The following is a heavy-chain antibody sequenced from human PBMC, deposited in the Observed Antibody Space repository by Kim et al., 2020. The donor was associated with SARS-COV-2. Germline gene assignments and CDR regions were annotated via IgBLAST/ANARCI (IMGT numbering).Heavy chain of an antibody. J-gene: IGHJ6*02. V-gene: IGHV3-48*02. D-gene: IGHD3-3*01. Sequence: GGSLRLSCAASGFTFSSYSMNWVRQAPGKGLEWVSYISSSSSTIYYADSVKGRFTISRDNAKNSLYLQMNSLRDEDTAVYYCARDPSRAIFGVVIHYYYGMDVWGQGTTVTVSS. CDR1: GFTFSSYS. CDR2: ISSSSSTI. CDR3: ARDPSRAIFGVVIHYYYGMDV.